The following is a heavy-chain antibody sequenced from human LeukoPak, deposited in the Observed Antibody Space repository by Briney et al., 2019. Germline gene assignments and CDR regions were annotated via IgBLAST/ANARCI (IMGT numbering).Heavy chain of an antibody. V-gene: IGHV3-48*02. CDR2: ISSSSSTI. J-gene: IGHJ4*02. CDR1: GFTLSTYS. CDR3: ARDRVVGATHYSDY. D-gene: IGHD1-26*01. Sequence: PGGSLRLSCVISGFTLSTYSMNWVRQAPGKGLEWVSYISSSSSTIYHADSVKGRFTISRDNAKNSLYLQMNSLRDEDTAVYYCARDRVVGATHYSDYWGQGTLVTVSS.